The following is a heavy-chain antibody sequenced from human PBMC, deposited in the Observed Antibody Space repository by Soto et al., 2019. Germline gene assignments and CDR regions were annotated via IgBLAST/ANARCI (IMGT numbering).Heavy chain of an antibody. J-gene: IGHJ4*02. Sequence: QVQLVESGGGVVQPGRSLRLSCAASGFTFSSYGMHWVRQAPGKGLEWVAVISYDGSNKYYADSVKGRFTISRDNSKNTLYLQMNSLRAEDTAVYYCAKDGNSYGSVFDYWGQGTLVTVSP. CDR3: AKDGNSYGSVFDY. CDR1: GFTFSSYG. CDR2: ISYDGSNK. V-gene: IGHV3-30*18. D-gene: IGHD5-18*01.